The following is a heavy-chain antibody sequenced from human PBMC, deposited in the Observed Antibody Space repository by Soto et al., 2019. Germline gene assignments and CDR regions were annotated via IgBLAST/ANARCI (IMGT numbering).Heavy chain of an antibody. CDR2: IFYSGST. CDR3: ARIKSGYSYGSIIDF. V-gene: IGHV4-59*01. D-gene: IGHD5-18*01. J-gene: IGHJ4*02. CDR1: GGSISHYY. Sequence: TLSLTCTVSGGSISHYYWSWIRQPPGKGLEWIGYIFYSGSTNYNPSLKSRVTISVDTSKGQFSLKLRSVTAADTAVYFCARIKSGYSYGSIIDFWGKGTLVTVSS.